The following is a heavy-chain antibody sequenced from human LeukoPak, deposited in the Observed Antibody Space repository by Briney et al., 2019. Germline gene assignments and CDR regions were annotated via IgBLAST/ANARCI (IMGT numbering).Heavy chain of an antibody. D-gene: IGHD2-8*01. V-gene: IGHV1-2*02. Sequence: VASVKVSCKTSGYTFTGYYVHWVRQAPGKGLEWVGCINSNSGGTNYARKLQGRVTMTRDTSISTAYMELSRLRSDDTAVYYCARVSYYSFDYWGQGVLVTVSS. CDR1: GYTFTGYY. CDR2: INSNSGGT. CDR3: ARVSYYSFDY. J-gene: IGHJ4*02.